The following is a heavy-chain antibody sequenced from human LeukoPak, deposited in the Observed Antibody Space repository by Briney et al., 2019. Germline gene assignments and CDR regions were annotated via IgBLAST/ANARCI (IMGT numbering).Heavy chain of an antibody. Sequence: GESLKISCKGSGYSFTSYWIGWVRQMPGKGLEWMGIIYPGDSDTRYSPSFQGKVTISADKSISTAYLQWSSLKASDTAMYYCASSYYDSSGIFDYWGQGTLVTVSS. J-gene: IGHJ4*02. V-gene: IGHV5-51*01. CDR2: IYPGDSDT. CDR1: GYSFTSYW. CDR3: ASSYYDSSGIFDY. D-gene: IGHD3-22*01.